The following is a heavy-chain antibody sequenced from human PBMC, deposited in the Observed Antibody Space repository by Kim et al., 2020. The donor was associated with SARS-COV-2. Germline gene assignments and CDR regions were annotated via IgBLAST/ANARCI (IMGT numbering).Heavy chain of an antibody. J-gene: IGHJ3*02. Sequence: SETLSLTCTVSGGSISSYYWSWIRQPPGKGLEWIGYIYYSGSTNYNPSLKSRVTISVDTSKNQFSLKLSSVTAADTAVYYCARVVTYYYGSGSYYNGDHAFDIWGQGTMVTVSS. V-gene: IGHV4-59*13. D-gene: IGHD3-10*01. CDR1: GGSISSYY. CDR3: ARVVTYYYGSGSYYNGDHAFDI. CDR2: IYYSGST.